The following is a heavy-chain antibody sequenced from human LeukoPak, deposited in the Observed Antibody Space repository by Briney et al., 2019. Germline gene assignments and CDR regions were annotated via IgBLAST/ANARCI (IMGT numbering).Heavy chain of an antibody. Sequence: GGSLRLSCAASGFTFSSYEMNWVRQAPGKGLEWVSYISSSDSTIYYADSVKGRYTISRDNAKNSLYLQMNSLRAEDTAVYYCAELGITMIGGVWGKGTTVTISS. D-gene: IGHD3-10*02. CDR2: ISSSDSTI. CDR3: AELGITMIGGV. CDR1: GFTFSSYE. J-gene: IGHJ6*04. V-gene: IGHV3-48*03.